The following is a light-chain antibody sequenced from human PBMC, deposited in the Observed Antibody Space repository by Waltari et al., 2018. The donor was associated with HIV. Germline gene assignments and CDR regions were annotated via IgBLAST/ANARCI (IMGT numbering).Light chain of an antibody. J-gene: IGKJ3*01. Sequence: DIQLTQSPSSLSASVGDRVTIACRASQTISTSLNWYQQKPGNAPQLLISAASSLQSGVSSRFSGSASGTDFTLSISTLQPEDYATYYCQQSYSSPLTFGPGTKVDVK. CDR2: AAS. CDR1: QTISTS. CDR3: QQSYSSPLT. V-gene: IGKV1-39*01.